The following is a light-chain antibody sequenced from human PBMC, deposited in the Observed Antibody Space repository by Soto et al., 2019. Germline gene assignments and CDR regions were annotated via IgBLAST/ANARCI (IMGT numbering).Light chain of an antibody. J-gene: IGLJ1*01. CDR2: ANS. CDR1: SSNIGAGYD. V-gene: IGLV1-40*01. Sequence: QSVLTQPPSASRAPGQRVTISCTGSSSNIGAGYDVHWYQQLPVTAPKLLIYANSNRPAGVPDRFSASKSGTSASLAITGLQAEDEADYYCQSYDSSPSGYVFGTGTKVTVL. CDR3: QSYDSSPSGYV.